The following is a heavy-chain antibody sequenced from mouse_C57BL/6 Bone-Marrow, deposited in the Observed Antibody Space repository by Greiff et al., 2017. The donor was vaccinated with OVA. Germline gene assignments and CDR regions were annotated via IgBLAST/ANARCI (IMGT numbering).Heavy chain of an antibody. CDR3: TTDDYDEGYAMDY. CDR1: GFNIKDDY. D-gene: IGHD2-4*01. CDR2: IDPENGDT. Sequence: VQLKESGAELVRPGASVKLSCTASGFNIKDDYMHWVKQRPEQGLKWIGWIDPENGDTASASKFQGKATITADTSSNTAYLQRSSLTSEDTAVYYGTTDDYDEGYAMDYWGQGTSVTVSS. V-gene: IGHV14-4*01. J-gene: IGHJ4*01.